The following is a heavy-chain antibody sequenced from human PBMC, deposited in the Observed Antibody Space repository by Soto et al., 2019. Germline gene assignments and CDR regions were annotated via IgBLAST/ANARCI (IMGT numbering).Heavy chain of an antibody. D-gene: IGHD6-6*01. CDR2: IYYSGST. CDR3: EREAGDSSSSYPFDY. Sequence: TLSLTCPVSGGSISSGGYYWSWIRQHPGKGLEWIGYIYYSGSTYYNPSLKSRVTISVDTSKNQFSLKLSSVTAADTAGYYCEREAGDSSSSYPFDYWGQGTLVTVSS. J-gene: IGHJ4*02. CDR1: GGSISSGGYY. V-gene: IGHV4-31*03.